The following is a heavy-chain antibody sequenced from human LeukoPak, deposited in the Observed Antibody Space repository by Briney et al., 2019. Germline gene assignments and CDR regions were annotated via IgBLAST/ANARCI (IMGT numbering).Heavy chain of an antibody. CDR3: AKDRNDAPAY. Sequence: GGSLRLSCAASGFTFNTYGVHWVRQAPGKGLEWVAVISYDGSNKYYADSVKGRFTISRDNSKNTLYLQMNSLRAEDTAVYYCAKDRNDAPAYWGQGTLVTVSS. D-gene: IGHD1-1*01. J-gene: IGHJ4*02. CDR2: ISYDGSNK. CDR1: GFTFNTYG. V-gene: IGHV3-30*18.